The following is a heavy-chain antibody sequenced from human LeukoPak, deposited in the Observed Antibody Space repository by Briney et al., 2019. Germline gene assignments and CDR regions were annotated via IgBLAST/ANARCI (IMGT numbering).Heavy chain of an antibody. Sequence: PSQTLSLTCTVSGGSISSSSYYWGWIRQPPGKGLEWTGSIYYSGSTYYNPSLKSRVTISVDTSKNQFSLKLSSVTAADTAVYYCARGIAVAANWFDPWGQGTLVTVSS. V-gene: IGHV4-39*01. J-gene: IGHJ5*02. CDR3: ARGIAVAANWFDP. CDR1: GGSISSSSYY. CDR2: IYYSGST. D-gene: IGHD6-19*01.